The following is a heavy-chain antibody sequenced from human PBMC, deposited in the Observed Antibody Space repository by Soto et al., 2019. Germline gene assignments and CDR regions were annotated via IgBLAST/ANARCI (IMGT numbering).Heavy chain of an antibody. CDR3: AGEPRITIFGVVHRDKYGMDV. J-gene: IGHJ6*02. Sequence: QVQLVQSGAEVKKPGASVKVSCKASGYTFTGYYMHWVRQAPGQGLEWMGWTNPNSGGTNYAQKFPGWVTMTRGTSISRASMELSRLRSDDTAVYYCAGEPRITIFGVVHRDKYGMDVWGQGTTVTVAS. CDR1: GYTFTGYY. CDR2: TNPNSGGT. D-gene: IGHD3-3*01. V-gene: IGHV1-2*04.